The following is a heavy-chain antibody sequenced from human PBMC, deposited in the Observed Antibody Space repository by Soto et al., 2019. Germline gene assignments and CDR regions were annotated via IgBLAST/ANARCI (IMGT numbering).Heavy chain of an antibody. Sequence: SKTLSLTCTVSGGSISSYYWSWIRQPPGKGLEWIGYIYYSGSTNYNPSLKSRVTISVDTSKNQFSLKLSSVTAADTAVYYCARLWTDAFDIWGQGTMVTVSS. CDR1: GGSISSYY. V-gene: IGHV4-59*01. D-gene: IGHD3-10*01. J-gene: IGHJ3*02. CDR2: IYYSGST. CDR3: ARLWTDAFDI.